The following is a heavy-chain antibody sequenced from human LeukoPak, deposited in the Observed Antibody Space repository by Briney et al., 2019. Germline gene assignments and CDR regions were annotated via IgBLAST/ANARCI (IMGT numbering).Heavy chain of an antibody. CDR2: INPSGGTT. Sequence: ASVKDSCKASGYTFTSDYIYWVRQAPGQGLEWMGRINPSGGTTSYAQKFQGRVTTTRDTSTSTVYMELSSLRSEDTAVYYCARRGTVAGFDCWGQGTLVTVSS. J-gene: IGHJ4*02. V-gene: IGHV1-46*01. CDR3: ARRGTVAGFDC. CDR1: GYTFTSDY. D-gene: IGHD6-19*01.